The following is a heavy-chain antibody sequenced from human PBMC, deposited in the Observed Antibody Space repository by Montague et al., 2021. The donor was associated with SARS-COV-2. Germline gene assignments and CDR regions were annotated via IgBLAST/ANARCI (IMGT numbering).Heavy chain of an antibody. V-gene: IGHV4-39*01. D-gene: IGHD2-2*03. J-gene: IGHJ5*01. CDR1: GGSISGSSYY. CDR2: IYHTGNT. Sequence: SETLSLTCTVSGGSISGSSYYWSWIRQPPGKGLEWIASIYHTGNTYYNPSLRSRVTISVDTSKNQLSLRLSSVTAADTAVYSCASGPGYSGMHNCFDAWGQGTLVTVSS. CDR3: ASGPGYSGMHNCFDA.